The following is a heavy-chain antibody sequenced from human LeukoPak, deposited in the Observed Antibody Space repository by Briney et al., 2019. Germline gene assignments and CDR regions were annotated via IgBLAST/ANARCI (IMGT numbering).Heavy chain of an antibody. J-gene: IGHJ4*02. Sequence: GSLRLSCAASGFTFSSYAMHWVRQAPGKGLGWVAVISYDGSNKYYADSVKGRFTISRDNSKNTLYLQMNSLRAEDTAVYYCAKDPDSSGWFFDYWGQGTLVTVSS. CDR2: ISYDGSNK. CDR3: AKDPDSSGWFFDY. CDR1: GFTFSSYA. V-gene: IGHV3-30-3*01. D-gene: IGHD6-19*01.